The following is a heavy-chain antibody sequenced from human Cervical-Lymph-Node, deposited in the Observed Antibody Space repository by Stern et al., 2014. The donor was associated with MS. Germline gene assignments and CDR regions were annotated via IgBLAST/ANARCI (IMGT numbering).Heavy chain of an antibody. V-gene: IGHV4-31*03. D-gene: IGHD3-10*01. J-gene: IGHJ3*02. CDR1: GFSINTGGHY. Sequence: LQLQESGPRLVKPSQTLSLTCTVSGFSINTGGHYWSWIRQHPGKGLEWIGYIYHSGTTYFTPSLNSRVTISVDTSKNQFSLKLTSVTAADTAVYYCARDRNSGYGFDIWGQGTMVTVSS. CDR2: IYHSGTT. CDR3: ARDRNSGYGFDI.